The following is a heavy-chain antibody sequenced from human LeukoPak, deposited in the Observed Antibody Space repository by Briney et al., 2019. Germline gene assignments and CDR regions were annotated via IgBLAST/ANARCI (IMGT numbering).Heavy chain of an antibody. CDR1: GFTFSSLV. CDR3: AESMSSTRFDDAFDI. Sequence: RGSLRLSCAASGFTFSSLVMHWVRQAPGKGLEWVALIAYDGSNKYYADSVKGRFTISRDNSKNTLYLQMNTLRAEDTALYYCAESMSSTRFDDAFDIWGQGTMVTVSS. CDR2: IAYDGSNK. J-gene: IGHJ3*02. D-gene: IGHD2-2*01. V-gene: IGHV3-30*18.